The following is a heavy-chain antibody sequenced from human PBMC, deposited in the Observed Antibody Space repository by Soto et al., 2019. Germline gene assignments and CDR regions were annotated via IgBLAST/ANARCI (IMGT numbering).Heavy chain of an antibody. CDR1: GINFSDHF. Sequence: QAQVVESGGGLVKPGGSLRLSCATSGINFSDHFMAWIRLSPGKGLAWFAYISGSVTTIYYADSVRGRFTISRDNANDSLYLQMNSLRAEDTAVYYCARDGRYKTPYDGFDIWGQVTMVTFSS. D-gene: IGHD1-26*01. CDR2: ISGSVTTI. J-gene: IGHJ3*02. V-gene: IGHV3-11*01. CDR3: ARDGRYKTPYDGFDI.